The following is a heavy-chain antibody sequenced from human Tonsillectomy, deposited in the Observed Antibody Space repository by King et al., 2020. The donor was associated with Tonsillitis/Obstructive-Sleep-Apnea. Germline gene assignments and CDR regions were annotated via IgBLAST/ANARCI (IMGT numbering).Heavy chain of an antibody. D-gene: IGHD3-3*01. CDR1: GFTFSNYN. CDR3: ARDPDAIFGVVHFDY. Sequence: QLVQSGGGLVQPGGSLRLSCAASGFTFSNYNMNWVRQAPGKGLEWVSYITSSSSSIYYADSVKGRFTISRDNAKNSLYLQMNSLRDEDTAVYYCARDPDAIFGVVHFDYWGQGTLVTVSS. J-gene: IGHJ4*02. V-gene: IGHV3-48*02. CDR2: ITSSSSSI.